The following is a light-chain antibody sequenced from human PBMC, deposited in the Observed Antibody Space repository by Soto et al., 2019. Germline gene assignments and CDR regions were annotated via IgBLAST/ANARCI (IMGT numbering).Light chain of an antibody. CDR2: DVS. V-gene: IGLV2-14*03. CDR3: SSYTSSSTRV. Sequence: QSVLTQPASVSGSPGQSIASSCTGTSSDVGGYNYVSWYQQHPGKAPKVMIYDVSNRPSGVSNRFSGSKSGNTASLTISGLQAEDEADYYCSSYTSSSTRVFGTGTKLTVL. CDR1: SSDVGGYNY. J-gene: IGLJ1*01.